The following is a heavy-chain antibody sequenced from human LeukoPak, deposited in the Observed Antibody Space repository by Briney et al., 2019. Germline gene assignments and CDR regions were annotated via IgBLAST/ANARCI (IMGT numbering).Heavy chain of an antibody. CDR1: GYSISSSNW. CDR2: IHDSGST. J-gene: IGHJ4*02. CDR3: ARKHRWNGLYFDY. Sequence: PSDTLSLTCAVSGYSISSSNWWGWVRQPPGKGLEWIGYIHDSGSTYYNPSLKSRVTMSVDTSKNQFSLKLSSVTAVDTAVYYCARKHRWNGLYFDYWGQGTLFSASS. V-gene: IGHV4-28*01. D-gene: IGHD1-1*01.